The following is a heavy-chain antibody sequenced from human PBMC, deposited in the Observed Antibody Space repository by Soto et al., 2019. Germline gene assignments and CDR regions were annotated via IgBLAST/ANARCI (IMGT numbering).Heavy chain of an antibody. CDR1: GGTSSSNA. CDR2: ITLIFGTA. V-gene: IGHV1-69*13. CDR3: ASYVVPAAIGFGYYYYGMDV. D-gene: IGHD2-2*02. Sequence: SVKVSCKSSGGTSSSNAISWVRQAPGQGLDWMGGITLIFGTANYAQKFQGRVTITADESTTTAYMELRSLRSEDTAVYYCASYVVPAAIGFGYYYYGMDVWGQGPMVTVSS. J-gene: IGHJ6*02.